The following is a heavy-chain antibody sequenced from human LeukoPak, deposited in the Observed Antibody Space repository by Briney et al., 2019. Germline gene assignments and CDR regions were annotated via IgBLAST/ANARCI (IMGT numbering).Heavy chain of an antibody. V-gene: IGHV1-8*01. CDR1: GYTFTTYD. D-gene: IGHD3-9*01. Sequence: ASVKVSCKASGYTFTTYDINWVRQATGQGLEWMGWMNPNSGNTGYAQKFQGRVTMNRNTSISTAYMELSSLRSEDTAVYYCARAPNHDILTGYYIDYWGQGTLVTVSS. J-gene: IGHJ4*02. CDR2: MNPNSGNT. CDR3: ARAPNHDILTGYYIDY.